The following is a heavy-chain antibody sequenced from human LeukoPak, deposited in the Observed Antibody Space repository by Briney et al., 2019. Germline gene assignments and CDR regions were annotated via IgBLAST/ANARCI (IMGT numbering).Heavy chain of an antibody. J-gene: IGHJ3*02. CDR2: ISSSSDYI. CDR1: GFTFSSYS. CDR3: ATVLRYFDWEETNAFDI. Sequence: GGSLRLSCAASGFTFSSYSLNWVRQAPGKGLEWVSSISSSSDYIYYADSVKGRFTISRDNAKNSLYLQMNSLRAEDTAVYYCATVLRYFDWEETNAFDIWGQGTMVTVSS. V-gene: IGHV3-21*04. D-gene: IGHD3-9*01.